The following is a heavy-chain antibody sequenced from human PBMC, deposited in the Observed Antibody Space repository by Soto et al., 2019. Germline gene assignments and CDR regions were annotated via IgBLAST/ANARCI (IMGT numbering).Heavy chain of an antibody. J-gene: IGHJ6*03. CDR1: GDRVSSNSAA. CDR3: ARGFFGVVKDYYYYMDV. V-gene: IGHV6-1*01. D-gene: IGHD3-3*01. CDR2: TYYRSKWYN. Sequence: SQTLSLPCAISGDRVSSNSAAWNWIRQSPSRGLEWLGRTYYRSKWYNDYAVSVKSRITINPDTSKNQFSLQLNSVTPEDTAVYYCARGFFGVVKDYYYYMDVWGKGTTVTVSS.